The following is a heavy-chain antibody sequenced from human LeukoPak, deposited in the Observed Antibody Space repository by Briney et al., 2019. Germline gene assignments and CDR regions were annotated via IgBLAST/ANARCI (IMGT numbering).Heavy chain of an antibody. CDR2: IFGSGGST. CDR3: AKTTTGYSSGRYPGWPVDY. Sequence: GGSLRLSCAASGFAFSSYAMYWVRQAPGKGLEWVSGIFGSGGSTHYADSVKGRFTISRDNSKNTVYLQMNSLRAEDTAVYYCAKTTTGYSSGRYPGWPVDYWGQGTLVTVSS. D-gene: IGHD6-19*01. V-gene: IGHV3-23*01. CDR1: GFAFSSYA. J-gene: IGHJ4*02.